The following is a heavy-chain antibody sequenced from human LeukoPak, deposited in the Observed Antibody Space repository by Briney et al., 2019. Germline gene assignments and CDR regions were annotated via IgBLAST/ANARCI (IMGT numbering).Heavy chain of an antibody. CDR3: ARIVSRARFLIYGGNVRYFDY. V-gene: IGHV1-18*01. CDR1: GYTLTSYG. CDR2: ISAYNGNT. J-gene: IGHJ4*02. D-gene: IGHD4-23*01. Sequence: ASVKVSCKASGYTLTSYGISWVRQAPGQGLEWMGWISAYNGNTNYAQKLQGRVTMTTDTSTSTAYMELRSLRSDDTAVYYCARIVSRARFLIYGGNVRYFDYWGQGTLVTVSS.